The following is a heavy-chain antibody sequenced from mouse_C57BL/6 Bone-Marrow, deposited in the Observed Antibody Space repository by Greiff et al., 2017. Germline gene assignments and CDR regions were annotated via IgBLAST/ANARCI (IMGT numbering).Heavy chain of an antibody. CDR2: INPYNGGT. CDR3: ARRVYDYDWFAY. CDR1: GYTFTDYY. D-gene: IGHD2-4*01. Sequence: VQLQQSGPVLVKPGASVKMSCKASGYTFTDYYMNWVKQSHGKSLEWIGVINPYNGGTSYNQKFKGKATLTVDKSSSTAYMELNSLTSEDSAVYYCARRVYDYDWFAYWGQGTLVTVSA. V-gene: IGHV1-19*01. J-gene: IGHJ3*01.